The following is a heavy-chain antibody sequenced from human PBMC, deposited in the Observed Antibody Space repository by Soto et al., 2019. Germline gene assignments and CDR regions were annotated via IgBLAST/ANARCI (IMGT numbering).Heavy chain of an antibody. J-gene: IGHJ4*02. D-gene: IGHD6-19*01. CDR3: ARQRPPYSSGWTDY. CDR2: IYPGDSDT. V-gene: IGHV5-51*01. Sequence: PGDSLKISRKGSGYSVTSYWIGWVRQMPGKGLEWMGIIYPGDSDTRYSPSFQGQVTISADKSISTAYLQWSSLKASDTAMYYCARQRPPYSSGWTDYWAPGTLVTVSS. CDR1: GYSVTSYW.